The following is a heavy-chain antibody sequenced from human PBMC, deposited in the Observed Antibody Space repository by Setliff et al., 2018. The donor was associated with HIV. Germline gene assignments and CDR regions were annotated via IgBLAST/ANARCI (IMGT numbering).Heavy chain of an antibody. CDR1: GFTVSSNY. V-gene: IGHV3-66*02. CDR2: ISGSGGST. J-gene: IGHJ6*03. Sequence: PGGSLRLSCAASGFTVSSNYMNWFRQAPGKGLEWVSTISGSGGSTYYADSVKGRFTISRDNSKNTLYLQMDSLRAEDTAVYYCARVVYYYYYYMDVWGKGTTVTVSS. CDR3: ARVVYYYYYYMDV.